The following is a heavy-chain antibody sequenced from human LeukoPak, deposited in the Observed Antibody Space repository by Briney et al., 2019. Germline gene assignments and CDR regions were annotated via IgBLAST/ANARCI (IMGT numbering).Heavy chain of an antibody. D-gene: IGHD3-22*01. CDR2: IIPIFGTA. CDR1: GDTFSSYA. J-gene: IGHJ6*02. V-gene: IGHV1-69*13. Sequence: ASVKVSCKASGDTFSSYAISWVRQAPGQGLEWMGGIIPIFGTANYAQKFQGRVTITADESTSTAYMELSSLRSEDTAVYYCARDSARGYYDSSGYYQYYYYGMDVWGQGTTVTVS. CDR3: ARDSARGYYDSSGYYQYYYYGMDV.